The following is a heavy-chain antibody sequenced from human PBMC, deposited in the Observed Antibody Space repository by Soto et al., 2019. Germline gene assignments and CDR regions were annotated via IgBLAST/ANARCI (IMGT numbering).Heavy chain of an antibody. CDR1: GGSISNYY. CDR2: IYYSGST. D-gene: IGHD1-26*01. Sequence: QVQLQESGPGLVKPSETLSLTCTVSGGSISNYYWSYIRQPPGKGLEWIGYIYYSGSTNYNPSLRGQXXLXVXXSKSQVSLNRTCVTAADTAVYYCASHAWGGISPAYWGQGTLVPVSS. CDR3: ASHAWGGISPAY. J-gene: IGHJ4*02. V-gene: IGHV4-59*12.